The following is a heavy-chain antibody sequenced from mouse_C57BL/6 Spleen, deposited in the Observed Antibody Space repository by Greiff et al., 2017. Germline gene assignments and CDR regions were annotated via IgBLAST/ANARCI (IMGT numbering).Heavy chain of an antibody. V-gene: IGHV1-61*01. CDR2: IYPSDSET. J-gene: IGHJ4*01. D-gene: IGHD1-1*01. CDR1: GYTFTSYW. Sequence: VKLQQPGAELVRPGSSVKLSCKASGYTFTSYWMDWVKQRPGQGLEWIGNIYPSDSETHYNQKFKDKATLTVDKSSSTAYMQLSSLTSEDSAVYYCARRGDGSSPYYYAMDYWGQGTSVTVSS. CDR3: ARRGDGSSPYYYAMDY.